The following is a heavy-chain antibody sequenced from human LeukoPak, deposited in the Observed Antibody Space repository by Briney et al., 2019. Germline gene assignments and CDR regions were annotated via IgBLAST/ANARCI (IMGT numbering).Heavy chain of an antibody. CDR1: GYSISSSNW. Sequence: PSDTLSLTCAVSGYSISSSNWWGWIRQHPGKGLEWIGYIYYSGSTYYNPSLKSRVTMSVDTSKNQFSLKLSSVTAVDTAVYYCARSASELPTTEFDPWGQGTLVTVSS. CDR2: IYYSGST. CDR3: ARSASELPTTEFDP. V-gene: IGHV4-28*01. D-gene: IGHD1-7*01. J-gene: IGHJ5*02.